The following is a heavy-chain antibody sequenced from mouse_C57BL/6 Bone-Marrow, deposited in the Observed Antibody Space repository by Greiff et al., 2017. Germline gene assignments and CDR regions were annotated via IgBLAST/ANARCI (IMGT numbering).Heavy chain of an antibody. Sequence: EVKVVESGGDLVKPGGSLKLSCAASGFTFSSYGMSWVRQTPDKRLEWVATIRSGGSYTYYPDSVKGRFTISRDNAKNTLYLQMSSLKSEDTAMYYCARRRGFAYWGQGTLVTVSA. J-gene: IGHJ3*01. CDR3: ARRRGFAY. CDR1: GFTFSSYG. CDR2: IRSGGSYT. V-gene: IGHV5-6*02.